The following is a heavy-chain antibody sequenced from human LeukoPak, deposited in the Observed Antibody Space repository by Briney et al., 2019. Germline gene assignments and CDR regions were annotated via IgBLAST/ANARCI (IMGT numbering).Heavy chain of an antibody. D-gene: IGHD3-10*01. CDR1: GSSFTSYW. J-gene: IGHJ4*02. Sequence: GAPRDISGQGSGSSFTSYWIGGARTLPGKGLDWMGIIYPGDSDSRYSSSFHGQVTISAAKSISTAYLQWSSLKPSDTDMYYCARHPYPLLGNEYYFDYWGQGTLVTVSS. V-gene: IGHV5-51*01. CDR3: ARHPYPLLGNEYYFDY. CDR2: IYPGDSDS.